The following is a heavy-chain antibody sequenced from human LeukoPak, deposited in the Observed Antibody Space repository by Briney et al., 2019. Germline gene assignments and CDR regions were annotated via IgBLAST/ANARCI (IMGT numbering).Heavy chain of an antibody. Sequence: GASVKVSCKASGYTLTDYYMHWVRQAPGQGLEWMGRINPNSGGTNYAQKFQGRVTMTRDTSISTAYMELSRLRSDDTAVYYCAREDSSGWYYFDYWGQGTLVTVSS. CDR3: AREDSSGWYYFDY. CDR2: INPNSGGT. J-gene: IGHJ4*02. CDR1: GYTLTDYY. V-gene: IGHV1-2*06. D-gene: IGHD6-19*01.